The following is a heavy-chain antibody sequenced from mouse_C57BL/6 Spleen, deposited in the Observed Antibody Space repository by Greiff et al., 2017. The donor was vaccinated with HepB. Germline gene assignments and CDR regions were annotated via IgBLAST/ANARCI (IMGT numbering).Heavy chain of an antibody. V-gene: IGHV1-62-2*01. CDR1: GYTFTEYT. D-gene: IGHD2-3*01. Sequence: QVQLQQSGAELVKPGASVKLSCKASGYTFTEYTIHWVKQRSGEGLEWIGWVYPGSGSIKYNEKFKDKAKLHADKSSSTVYMELSRLTSEASAVYFCARHEDLSNDGYYFDYWGQGTTLTVS. CDR2: VYPGSGSI. CDR3: ARHEDLSNDGYYFDY. J-gene: IGHJ2*01.